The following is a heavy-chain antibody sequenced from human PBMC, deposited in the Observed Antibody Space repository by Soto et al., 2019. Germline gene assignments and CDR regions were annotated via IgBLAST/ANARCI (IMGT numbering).Heavy chain of an antibody. V-gene: IGHV5-51*01. Sequence: PGECLTICCKVSEYSFSSHWIAWVLQMPGKGLEWMGTIYPGDSDTRYSPSFEGRVSMSADESISTAYLQWGSLQASDTAIYYCARGDTYNSYWNFDLWGRGTLVTVSS. J-gene: IGHJ2*01. D-gene: IGHD1-1*01. CDR3: ARGDTYNSYWNFDL. CDR1: EYSFSSHW. CDR2: IYPGDSDT.